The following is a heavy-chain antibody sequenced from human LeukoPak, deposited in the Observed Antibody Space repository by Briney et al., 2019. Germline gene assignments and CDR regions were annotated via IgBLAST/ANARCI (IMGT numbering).Heavy chain of an antibody. CDR1: GYSFSTYG. Sequence: GASVKVSCKASGYSFSTYGISWVRQAPGQGLEWMGGIIPIFGTANYAQKFQGRVTITADESTSTAYMELSSLRSEDTAVYYCARVFRSGSLSDAFDIWGQGTMVTVSS. J-gene: IGHJ3*02. D-gene: IGHD1-26*01. CDR3: ARVFRSGSLSDAFDI. V-gene: IGHV1-69*13. CDR2: IIPIFGTA.